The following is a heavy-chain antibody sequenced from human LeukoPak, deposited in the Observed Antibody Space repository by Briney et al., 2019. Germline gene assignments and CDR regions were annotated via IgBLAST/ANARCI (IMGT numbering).Heavy chain of an antibody. J-gene: IGHJ4*02. CDR3: ARAPITSPFYFDY. V-gene: IGHV3-20*04. Sequence: GGSLRFSCPASGFAFDEHGISWVRQVPGKGRDGVSGINWSGGSTGYADPLRGRFTISRDNAKNSLYLQMDSLRAEDTALYYCARAPITSPFYFDYWGQGTLVTVSS. D-gene: IGHD2-2*01. CDR1: GFAFDEHG. CDR2: INWSGGST.